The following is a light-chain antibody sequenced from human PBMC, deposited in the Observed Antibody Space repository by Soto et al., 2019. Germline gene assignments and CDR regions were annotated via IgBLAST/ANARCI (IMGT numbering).Light chain of an antibody. Sequence: EIVLTQSPATLSLSPGERATLSCRASQLISSYLAWYQQKPGQAPRLLIRDASNRATGIPARFSGSGSGTDFTLTITSLEPEDSAVYYCQQSSNWPPAFGPGTKVEIK. J-gene: IGKJ1*01. CDR1: QLISSY. CDR2: DAS. CDR3: QQSSNWPPA. V-gene: IGKV3-11*01.